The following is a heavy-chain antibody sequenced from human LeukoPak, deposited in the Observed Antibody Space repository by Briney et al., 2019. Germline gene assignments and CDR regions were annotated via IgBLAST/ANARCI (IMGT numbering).Heavy chain of an antibody. D-gene: IGHD6-19*01. CDR1: GYTFTSYY. CDR2: INPSGGST. Sequence: ASVKVSCKASGYTFTSYYMHWVRQAPGQGLEWMGIINPSGGSTSYAQKFQGRVTMTRDTSTSTVYMELSSLRSEDTAVYYCARDGVTFAVAETGDYWGQGTLVTVSS. CDR3: ARDGVTFAVAETGDY. V-gene: IGHV1-46*01. J-gene: IGHJ4*02.